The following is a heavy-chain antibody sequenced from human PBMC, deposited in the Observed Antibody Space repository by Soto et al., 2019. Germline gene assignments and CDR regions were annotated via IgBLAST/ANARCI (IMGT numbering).Heavy chain of an antibody. D-gene: IGHD3-3*01. CDR2: ISTTSSSI. CDR3: ARKGVAFDY. CDR1: GFTFSSYS. V-gene: IGHV3-48*02. J-gene: IGHJ4*02. Sequence: LSLSFAASGFTFSSYSMNWVRQAPGKGLGWISYISTTSSSIYYADSVKGRFTISRDNAKNSLFLQMNSLRDEDTAVYYCARKGVAFDYWGQGALVTVSS.